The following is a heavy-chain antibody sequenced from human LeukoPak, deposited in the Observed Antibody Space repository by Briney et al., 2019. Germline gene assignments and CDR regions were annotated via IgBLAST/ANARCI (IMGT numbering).Heavy chain of an antibody. CDR1: GYTFTSYY. D-gene: IGHD3-10*01. CDR2: INPSGGAT. CDR3: ARDKTISGVFDP. J-gene: IGHJ5*02. V-gene: IGHV1-46*01. Sequence: ASVKVSCKTSGYTFTSYYIHWVRQAPGQGLEWMGIINPSGGATNYAQMFQGRVTMTRDTSTSTVYMELSSLRSEDTAVYYCARDKTISGVFDPWGQGTLVTVSS.